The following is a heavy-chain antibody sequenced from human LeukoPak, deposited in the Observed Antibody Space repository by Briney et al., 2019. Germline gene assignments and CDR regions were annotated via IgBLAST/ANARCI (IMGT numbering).Heavy chain of an antibody. CDR1: GYTFTGYY. J-gene: IGHJ4*02. CDR2: INPNSGGT. Sequence: ASVKVSCKASGYTFTGYYMHWVRQAPGQGLEWMGWINPNSGGTNYAQKFQGRVTMTRDTSISTAYMELSRLRSDDTAVYYCAGWDVDTAMVIDYWGQGTLVTVSS. D-gene: IGHD5-18*01. CDR3: AGWDVDTAMVIDY. V-gene: IGHV1-2*02.